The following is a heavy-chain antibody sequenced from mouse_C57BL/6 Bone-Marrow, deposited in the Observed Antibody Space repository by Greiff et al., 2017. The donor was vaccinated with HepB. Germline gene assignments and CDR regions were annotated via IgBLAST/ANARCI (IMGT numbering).Heavy chain of an antibody. V-gene: IGHV1-59*01. D-gene: IGHD4-1*01. J-gene: IGHJ2*01. CDR2: IDPSDSYT. CDR1: GYTFTSYW. Sequence: QVQLKQPGAELVRPGTSVKLSCKASGYTFTSYWMHWVKQRPGQGLEWIGVIDPSDSYTNYNQKFKGKATLTVDTSSSTAYMQLSSLTSEDSAVYYCARGGGTVYYWGQGTTLTVSS. CDR3: ARGGGTVYY.